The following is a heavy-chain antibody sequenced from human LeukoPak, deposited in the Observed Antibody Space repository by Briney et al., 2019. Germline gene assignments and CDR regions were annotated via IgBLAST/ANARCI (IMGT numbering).Heavy chain of an antibody. D-gene: IGHD4-23*01. Sequence: SETLSLTCAIYGGSFGGYYWSWIRQPPGKGLEWIGEINHSGSTNYNPSLKSRVTISVDTSKNQFSLKLSSVTAADTAVYYCARAPRGYGGNSALWFDPWGQGTLVTVSS. V-gene: IGHV4-34*01. CDR3: ARAPRGYGGNSALWFDP. CDR1: GGSFGGYY. J-gene: IGHJ5*02. CDR2: INHSGST.